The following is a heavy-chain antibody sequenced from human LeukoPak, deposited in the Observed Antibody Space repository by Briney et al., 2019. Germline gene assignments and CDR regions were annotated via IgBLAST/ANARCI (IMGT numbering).Heavy chain of an antibody. CDR2: IIPIFGTA. Sequence: GASVKVSCKASGGTFISYAISWVRQAPGQGLEWMGGIIPIFGTANYAQKFQGRVTITADESTSTAYMELSSLRSEDTAVYYCARDFDVEMATIGAFDIWGQGTMVTVSS. J-gene: IGHJ3*02. D-gene: IGHD5-24*01. CDR1: GGTFISYA. CDR3: ARDFDVEMATIGAFDI. V-gene: IGHV1-69*13.